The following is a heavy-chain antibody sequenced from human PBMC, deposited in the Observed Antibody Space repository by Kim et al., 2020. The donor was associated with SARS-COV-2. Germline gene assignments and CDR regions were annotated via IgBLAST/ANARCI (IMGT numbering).Heavy chain of an antibody. CDR3: ARGEGDGSGSYRNWFDP. J-gene: IGHJ5*02. D-gene: IGHD3-10*01. CDR2: INHSGST. Sequence: SETLSLTCAVYGGSFSGYYWSWIRQPPGKGLEWIGEINHSGSTNYNPSLKSRVTISVDTSKNQFSLKLSSVTAADTAVYYCARGEGDGSGSYRNWFDPWGQGTLVTVSS. CDR1: GGSFSGYY. V-gene: IGHV4-34*01.